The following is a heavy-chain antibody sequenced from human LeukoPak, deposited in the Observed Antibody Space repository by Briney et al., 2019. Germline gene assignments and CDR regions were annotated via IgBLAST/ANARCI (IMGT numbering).Heavy chain of an antibody. J-gene: IGHJ3*02. CDR1: GFTFSDYS. V-gene: IGHV3-23*01. D-gene: IGHD6-13*01. Sequence: GGSLRLSCAASGFTFSDYSMNWVRQAPGKGLEWVSTIGESDVSTFYADSVKGRFTISRDNSKNALFLQMNSLRAEDMAIYYCARGASSWEYSTFDIWGQGTIVTVSS. CDR3: ARGASSWEYSTFDI. CDR2: IGESDVST.